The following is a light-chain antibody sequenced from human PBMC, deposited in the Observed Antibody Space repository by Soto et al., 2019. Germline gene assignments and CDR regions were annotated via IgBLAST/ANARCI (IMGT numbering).Light chain of an antibody. CDR2: DTS. V-gene: IGLV7-46*01. CDR1: NGAVTSGHY. J-gene: IGLJ3*02. Sequence: QSVVTQEPSLTVSPGGTVTLTCGSTNGAVTSGHYPYWYQQKPGHAPRTLIYDTSNKHSWTPARFSGSLLGGKAVLTLSGAQSEDEAEYYCLLSYSGARVFGGGTKLTVL. CDR3: LLSYSGARV.